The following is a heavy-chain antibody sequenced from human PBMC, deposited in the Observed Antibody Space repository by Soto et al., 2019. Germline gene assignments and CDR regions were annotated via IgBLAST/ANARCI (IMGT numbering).Heavy chain of an antibody. CDR3: ASRDPGTSVDY. CDR1: GGSFTSNNW. V-gene: IGHV4-4*02. D-gene: IGHD1-7*01. CDR2: IYRTGST. Sequence: PSETLSLTCAVSGGSFTSNNWSTSVRQPPGQGLEWIGEIYRTGSTNYNPSLKSRVTISLDKSENQFSLKVTSLTAADTAVYYCASRDPGTSVDYWGQGTLVTVSS. J-gene: IGHJ4*02.